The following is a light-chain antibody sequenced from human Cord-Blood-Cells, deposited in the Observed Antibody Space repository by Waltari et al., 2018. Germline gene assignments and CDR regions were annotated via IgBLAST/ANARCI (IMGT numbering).Light chain of an antibody. Sequence: DIQMTQSPSSLSASVGARVTITCRASQSISSYLTWYQQKPGKDPKLLIYAASSLQSRVPSRFSGSGSGTDFTLTISSLQPEDFATYYCQQSYSTPLFSFGPGTKVDIK. CDR3: QQSYSTPLFS. CDR2: AAS. CDR1: QSISSY. J-gene: IGKJ3*01. V-gene: IGKV1-39*01.